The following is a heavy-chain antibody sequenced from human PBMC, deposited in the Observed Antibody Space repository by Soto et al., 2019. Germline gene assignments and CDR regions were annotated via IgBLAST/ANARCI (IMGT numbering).Heavy chain of an antibody. CDR2: ISWNSGSI. CDR1: GFTFDDYA. CDR3: AKALRFLEWFRPPDYYYGMDV. V-gene: IGHV3-9*01. Sequence: PGGSLRLSCAASGFTFDDYAMHWVRQAPGKGLEWVSGISWNSGSIGYADSVKGRFTISRDNAKNSLYLQMNSLRAEDTALYYCAKALRFLEWFRPPDYYYGMDVWGQGTTVTVSS. J-gene: IGHJ6*02. D-gene: IGHD3-3*01.